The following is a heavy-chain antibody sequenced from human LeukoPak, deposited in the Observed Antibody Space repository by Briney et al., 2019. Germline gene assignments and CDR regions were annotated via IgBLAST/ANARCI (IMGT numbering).Heavy chain of an antibody. Sequence: GGSLRLSCAASGFTFTNHWMHWVRQAPGKGLVWVSRIRPDGRETNHAGSVKGRFTISRDNAKNTLYLQMNSLGDEDTALYCGGRDAVLGSASVYYWGQGVLVTVSS. CDR1: GFTFTNHW. CDR2: IRPDGRET. D-gene: IGHD2-8*01. J-gene: IGHJ4*02. CDR3: GRDAVLGSASVYY. V-gene: IGHV3-74*01.